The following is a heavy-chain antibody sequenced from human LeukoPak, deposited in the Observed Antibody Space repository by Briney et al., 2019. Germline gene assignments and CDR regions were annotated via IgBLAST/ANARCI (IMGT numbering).Heavy chain of an antibody. CDR2: SEGDDSTT. CDR1: GFTIGRLW. V-gene: IGHV3-74*03. J-gene: IGHJ5*02. Sequence: GGSLRLSCAASGFTIGRLWMHWVRQAPGKGLVWVSRSEGDDSTTTYADSVKGRFTVSRDAAKNTLYLQMNSLRVEDTAVYYCAKLDWLDPWGQGTLVTVSP. CDR3: AKLDWLDP.